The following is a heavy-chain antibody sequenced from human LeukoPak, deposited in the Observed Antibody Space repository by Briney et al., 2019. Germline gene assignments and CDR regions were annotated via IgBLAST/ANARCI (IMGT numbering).Heavy chain of an antibody. Sequence: SETLSLTCAVYGGSFSGYYWSWIRQPPGKGLEWIGEINHSGSTNYNPSLKSRVTISVDTSKNQFSLKLSSVTAADTAVYYCASAMVRGVADWGQGTLVTVSP. CDR2: INHSGST. D-gene: IGHD3-10*01. CDR3: ASAMVRGVAD. J-gene: IGHJ4*02. CDR1: GGSFSGYY. V-gene: IGHV4-34*01.